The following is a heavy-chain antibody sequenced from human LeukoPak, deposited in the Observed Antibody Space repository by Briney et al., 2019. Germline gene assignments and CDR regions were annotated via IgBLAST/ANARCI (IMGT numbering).Heavy chain of an antibody. D-gene: IGHD1-26*01. V-gene: IGHV1-46*01. J-gene: IGHJ4*02. CDR2: INPSGGST. CDR3: ARVAGHSGSYGGFDY. Sequence: ASVTVSCTASGYTFTSYYMHWVRQAPGQGLEWMGVINPSGGSTSYAQKFQGRVTMTRDTSTSTVYMELSSLRSEDTAVYYCARVAGHSGSYGGFDYWGQGTLVTVSS. CDR1: GYTFTSYY.